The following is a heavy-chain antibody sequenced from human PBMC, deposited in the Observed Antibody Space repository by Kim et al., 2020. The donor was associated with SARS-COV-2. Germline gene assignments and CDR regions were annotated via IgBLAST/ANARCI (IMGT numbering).Heavy chain of an antibody. V-gene: IGHV3-23*01. CDR2: ISGSGGST. Sequence: GGSLRLSCAASGFTFSSYAMRWVRQAPGKGLEWVSAISGSGGSTYYADSVKGRFTISRDNSKNTLYLQMNSLRAEDTAVYYCAKWSELNPECGSYDAFDIWGQGTMVTVSS. CDR1: GFTFSSYA. CDR3: AKWSELNPECGSYDAFDI. D-gene: IGHD3-3*01. J-gene: IGHJ3*02.